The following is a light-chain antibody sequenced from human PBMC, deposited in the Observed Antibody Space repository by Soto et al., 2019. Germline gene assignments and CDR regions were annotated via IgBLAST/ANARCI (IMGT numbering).Light chain of an antibody. CDR2: AAS. Sequence: DIQMSQSPSSLSASVRDRVTITCRASQTISRYLNWYQQRPGKAPKLLIYAASRLQSGVPSRFSGTGSGTDFTLTINSLQPEDFATYYCQQTYSTPQTFGLGTTVEIK. CDR1: QTISRY. J-gene: IGKJ1*01. CDR3: QQTYSTPQT. V-gene: IGKV1-39*01.